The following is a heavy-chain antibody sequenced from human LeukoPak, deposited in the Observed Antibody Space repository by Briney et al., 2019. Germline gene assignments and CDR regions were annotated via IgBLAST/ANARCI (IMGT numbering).Heavy chain of an antibody. CDR1: SASVTSHH. Sequence: PSETLSLTCAVSSASVTSHHRAWIRQPAGKGLEWVGRVHFSGSTNYNPSLKSRVAISLDKSKNELSLTLNSVSAADTAVYFCARDESSRDDSGGYHYWGRGGLVTVSS. CDR2: VHFSGST. V-gene: IGHV4-4*07. J-gene: IGHJ4*02. CDR3: ARDESSRDDSGGYHY. D-gene: IGHD3-22*01.